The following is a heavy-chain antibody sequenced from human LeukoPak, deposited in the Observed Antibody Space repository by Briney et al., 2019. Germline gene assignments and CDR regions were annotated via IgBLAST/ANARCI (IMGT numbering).Heavy chain of an antibody. J-gene: IGHJ4*02. V-gene: IGHV1-46*01. CDR2: INPSGGST. D-gene: IGHD6-19*01. Sequence: ASVKVSCKASGYTFTSYYMHWVRQAPGQGLEWMGIINPSGGSTSYAQKFQGRVTITRDMSTSTAYKELSSLRSEDTAVYYCAAVAVAGTRYYFDYWGQGTLVTVSS. CDR3: AAVAVAGTRYYFDY. CDR1: GYTFTSYY.